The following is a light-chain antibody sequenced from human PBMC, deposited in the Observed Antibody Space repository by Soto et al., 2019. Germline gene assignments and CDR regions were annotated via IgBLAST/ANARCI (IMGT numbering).Light chain of an antibody. J-gene: IGKJ5*01. CDR1: ENINRH. CDR2: AAS. V-gene: IGKV1-39*01. Sequence: DIQMTQSPSSLSASVGDRVTITCRASENINRHLNWYKQQPGEAPKLLIYAASGLQNGVPSRFKGGGSGTSFTLISTNLHPENFATYYWQQSYTALSITVGHGTRVEIK. CDR3: QQSYTALSIT.